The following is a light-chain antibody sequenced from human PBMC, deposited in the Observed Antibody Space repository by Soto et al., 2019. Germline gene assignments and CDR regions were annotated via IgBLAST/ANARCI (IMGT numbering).Light chain of an antibody. V-gene: IGLV2-14*01. J-gene: IGLJ2*01. Sequence: QSALTQPASVSGAPGQAITISFTGTSTDVGGYNYVSWYQQHPAKAPKLMIYDVSNRPSGVSNRFSGSKSGNTASLTISGLQAEDEADYYCSSYSSSSTLVFVGGTKLTVL. CDR1: STDVGGYNY. CDR2: DVS. CDR3: SSYSSSSTLV.